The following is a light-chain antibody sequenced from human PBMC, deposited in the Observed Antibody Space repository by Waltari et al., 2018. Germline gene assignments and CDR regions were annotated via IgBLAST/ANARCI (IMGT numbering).Light chain of an antibody. J-gene: IGLJ3*02. CDR2: EVI. CDR3: CSYAGRNIWV. CDR1: SSDVGFYNL. Sequence: QSALTQPASVSGSPGQSITISCTGTSSDVGFYNLVSWYQQHPGKAPELVVYEVISRPAGGSNRFSGSKSGSTASLTISGLQAEDEADYYCCSYAGRNIWVFGGGTKLTVL. V-gene: IGLV2-23*02.